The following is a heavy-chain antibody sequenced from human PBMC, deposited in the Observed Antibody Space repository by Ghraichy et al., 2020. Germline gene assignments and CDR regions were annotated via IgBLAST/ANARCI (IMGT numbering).Heavy chain of an antibody. CDR2: ISYDGSNK. Sequence: LSLTCAASGFTFSSYAMHWVRQAPGKGLEWVAVISYDGSNKYYADSVKGRFTISRDNSKNTLYLQMNSLRAEDTAVYYCARDDQMSVRVFDYWGQGTLVTVSS. D-gene: IGHD3-3*01. CDR1: GFTFSSYA. V-gene: IGHV3-30*04. J-gene: IGHJ4*02. CDR3: ARDDQMSVRVFDY.